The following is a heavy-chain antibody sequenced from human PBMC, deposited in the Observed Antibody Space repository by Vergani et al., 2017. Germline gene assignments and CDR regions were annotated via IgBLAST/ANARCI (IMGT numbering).Heavy chain of an antibody. J-gene: IGHJ6*02. D-gene: IGHD3-3*01. CDR2: IRGSGGST. CDR3: AKGSHITIFGVVNYGMDV. CDR1: GFTFSSYA. V-gene: IGHV3-23*01. Sequence: EVQLLESGGGLVQPGGSLRLSCAASGFTFSSYAMSWVRQAPGKGLEWVSAIRGSGGSTYYADSVKGRFTISRDNSKNTLYLQMNSLRAEDTAVYYCAKGSHITIFGVVNYGMDVWGQGTTVTVSS.